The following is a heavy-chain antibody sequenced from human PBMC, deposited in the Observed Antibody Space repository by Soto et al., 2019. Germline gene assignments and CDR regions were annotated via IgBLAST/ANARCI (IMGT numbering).Heavy chain of an antibody. V-gene: IGHV1-24*01. CDR3: ATAHLGSCSSTSCLGFAYYYYGMDV. D-gene: IGHD2-2*01. CDR2: FDPEDGET. Sequence: GASVKVSCKVSGYTLTELSMHWVRQAPGKGLEWMGGFDPEDGETIYAQKFQGRVTMTEDTSTDTAYMELSSLRSEDTAVYYCATAHLGSCSSTSCLGFAYYYYGMDVWGQGTTVTVSS. J-gene: IGHJ6*02. CDR1: GYTLTELS.